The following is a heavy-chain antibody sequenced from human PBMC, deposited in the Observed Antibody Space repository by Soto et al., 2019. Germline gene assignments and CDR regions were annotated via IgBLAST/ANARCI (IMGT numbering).Heavy chain of an antibody. CDR3: AKDPEDIVVVVASTFVDS. J-gene: IGHJ4*02. CDR1: GFTFSSYA. Sequence: EVQLLESGGGLVQPWGSLRLSFAASGFTFSSYAMRWGRQAPGKGLEWVGAVSGSGGSTYYADSVKGRFTISRDNSKNTRYMQMNSLRAEDTAVYYCAKDPEDIVVVVASTFVDSWGQGTLVTVAS. D-gene: IGHD2-15*01. V-gene: IGHV3-23*01. CDR2: VSGSGGST.